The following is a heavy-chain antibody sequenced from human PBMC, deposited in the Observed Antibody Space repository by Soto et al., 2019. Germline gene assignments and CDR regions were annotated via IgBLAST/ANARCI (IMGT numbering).Heavy chain of an antibody. Sequence: EVQLLETGGDLIQPGGSLRLSCAASGFTVSSDSMTWVRQAPGKGLEWISIIYSDNNTDYADSVKGRFSISRDTSKNILYLQMNSLIAEDTAEYYCARYYSPMGVWGQGTTVTVSS. CDR2: IYSDNNT. V-gene: IGHV3-53*02. CDR3: ARYYSPMGV. J-gene: IGHJ6*02. CDR1: GFTVSSDS.